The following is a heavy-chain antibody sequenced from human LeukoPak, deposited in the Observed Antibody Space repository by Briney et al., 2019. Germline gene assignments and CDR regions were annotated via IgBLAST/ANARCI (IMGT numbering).Heavy chain of an antibody. V-gene: IGHV1-2*06. CDR3: ARDKAKGEAAAGF. CDR1: GYTFPGYY. D-gene: IGHD6-13*01. CDR2: INPNSGGT. J-gene: IGHJ4*02. Sequence: ASVKVSCKASGYTFPGYYMHWVRQAPGQGLEWMGRINPNSGGTNYAQKFQGRVNMTRDTSISTAYMELSRLRSDDTAVYYCARDKAKGEAAAGFWGQGTLVTVSS.